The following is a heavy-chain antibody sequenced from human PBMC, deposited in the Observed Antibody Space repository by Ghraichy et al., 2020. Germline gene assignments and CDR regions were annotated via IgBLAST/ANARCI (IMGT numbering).Heavy chain of an antibody. J-gene: IGHJ4*02. D-gene: IGHD6-13*01. CDR3: AKERRASSRWYVADY. CDR2: IRGSGGST. CDR1: GFTFSSYA. V-gene: IGHV3-23*01. Sequence: GGSLRLSCAASGFTFSSYAMSWVRQAPGKGLEWVSDIRGSGGSTSYADSVKGRFTISRDNSKNTLYLQMISLTGDDTAVYYCAKERRASSRWYVADYWGQGTLVTVSP.